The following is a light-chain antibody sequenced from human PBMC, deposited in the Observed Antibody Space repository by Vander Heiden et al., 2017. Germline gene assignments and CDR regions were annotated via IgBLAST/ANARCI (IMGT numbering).Light chain of an antibody. CDR2: GNS. J-gene: IGLJ2*01. V-gene: IGLV1-40*01. Sequence: QSVLTQPPSVSGAPVQRVTISCTGGSSNIGAGYDVPWYQQLPGTAPKLLIYGNSNRPSGVPDRFSGSKSGTSASLAITGLQAEDEADYYCQSYDSSLSGYVVFGGGTKLTVL. CDR1: SSNIGAGYD. CDR3: QSYDSSLSGYVV.